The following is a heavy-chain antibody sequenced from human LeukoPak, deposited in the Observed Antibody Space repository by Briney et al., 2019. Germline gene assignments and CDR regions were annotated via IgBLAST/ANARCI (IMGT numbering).Heavy chain of an antibody. CDR3: ARVSSGYSGYDASRRINYFDY. D-gene: IGHD5-12*01. Sequence: GGSLRLSCAASGFTFSSYSMNWVRQAPGKGLEWVSSISSSSSYIYYADSVKGRFTISRDNAKNSLYLQMNSLRAEDTALYYCARVSSGYSGYDASRRINYFDYWGQGTLVTVSS. J-gene: IGHJ4*02. CDR1: GFTFSSYS. CDR2: ISSSSSYI. V-gene: IGHV3-21*04.